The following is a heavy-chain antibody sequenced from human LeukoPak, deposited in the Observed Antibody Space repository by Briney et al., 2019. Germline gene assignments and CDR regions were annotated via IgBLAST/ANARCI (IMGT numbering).Heavy chain of an antibody. CDR1: GGSISSYY. Sequence: SETLSLTCTVSGGSISSYYWSWIRQPAGKGLEWIGRIDSSGSTNYNPSLKSRVTMSVDTSSNQFSLKLTSVTAADTAMYYCARDAYGGNGYWGQGTLVTVSS. D-gene: IGHD2-21*01. CDR2: IDSSGST. V-gene: IGHV4-4*07. J-gene: IGHJ4*02. CDR3: ARDAYGGNGY.